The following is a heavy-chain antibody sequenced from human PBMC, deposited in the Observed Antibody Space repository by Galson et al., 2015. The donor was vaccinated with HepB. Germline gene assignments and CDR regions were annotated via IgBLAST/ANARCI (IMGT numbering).Heavy chain of an antibody. CDR2: ISAYNGNT. V-gene: IGHV1-18*01. CDR3: ARDGVGLLYRSDYYSYYMDV. CDR1: GYTFTSYG. J-gene: IGHJ6*03. Sequence: SVKVSCKASGYTFTSYGISWVRQAPGQGLEWMGWISAYNGNTNYAQKLQGRVTMTTDTSTTTAYMELRSLRSDDTAVYYCARDGVGLLYRSDYYSYYMDVWGKGTTVTVSS. D-gene: IGHD3-3*01.